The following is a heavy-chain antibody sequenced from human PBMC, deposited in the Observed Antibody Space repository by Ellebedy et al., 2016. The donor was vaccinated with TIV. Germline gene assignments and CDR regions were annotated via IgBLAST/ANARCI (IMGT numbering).Heavy chain of an antibody. Sequence: GESLKISCAASGFTFSTYAMTWVRQAPGKGLEWVSTISGSGASTSYADSVKGRFTISRESYKNTLFLQMNSLRAEDTAVYYCVKEGLLWFGDHWYYYMDVWGKGTTVTVSS. V-gene: IGHV3-23*01. J-gene: IGHJ6*03. CDR2: ISGSGAST. D-gene: IGHD3-10*01. CDR1: GFTFSTYA. CDR3: VKEGLLWFGDHWYYYMDV.